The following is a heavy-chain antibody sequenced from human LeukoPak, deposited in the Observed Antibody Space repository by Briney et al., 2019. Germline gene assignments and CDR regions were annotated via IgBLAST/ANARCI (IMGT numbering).Heavy chain of an antibody. D-gene: IGHD5-12*01. CDR1: GGSFSGYY. V-gene: IGHV4-34*01. Sequence: PSETLSLTCAVYGGSFSGYYWSWIRQLPGKGLEWIGEINHSGSTNYNPSLKSRVTISVDTSKNQFSLKLSSVTAADTAVYYCARAYDVFDAFDIWGQGTMVTVSS. CDR2: INHSGST. CDR3: ARAYDVFDAFDI. J-gene: IGHJ3*02.